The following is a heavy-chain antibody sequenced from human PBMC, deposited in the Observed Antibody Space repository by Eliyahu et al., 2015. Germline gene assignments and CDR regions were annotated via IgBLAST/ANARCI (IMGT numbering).Heavy chain of an antibody. D-gene: IGHD3-22*01. J-gene: IGHJ4*02. CDR1: GFIFSTYG. Sequence: AASGFIFSTYGMHWVRQAPGKGLEWVAVIWYDGTNEDYADFVKGRFTISRDNSKNTLYLQMNSLRVEDTAVYYCATGGVRDGSAFYSGHWGQGNMVTVTS. CDR2: IWYDGTNE. V-gene: IGHV3-33*03. CDR3: ATGGVRDGSAFYSGH.